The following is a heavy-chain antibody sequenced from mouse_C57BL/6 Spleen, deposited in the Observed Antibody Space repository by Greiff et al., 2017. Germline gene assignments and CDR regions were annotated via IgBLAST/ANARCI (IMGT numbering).Heavy chain of an antibody. CDR3: ARWNYDYDDYFDY. Sequence: QVQLQQPGAELVKPGASVKMSCKASGYTFTSYWINWVKQRPGQGLEWIGWIYPRDGSTKYNEKFKGKATLTVDTSSSTAYMELHSRTSEDSAVYFCARWNYDYDDYFDYWGQGTTLTVSS. D-gene: IGHD2-4*01. J-gene: IGHJ2*01. CDR1: GYTFTSYW. V-gene: IGHV1-85*01. CDR2: IYPRDGST.